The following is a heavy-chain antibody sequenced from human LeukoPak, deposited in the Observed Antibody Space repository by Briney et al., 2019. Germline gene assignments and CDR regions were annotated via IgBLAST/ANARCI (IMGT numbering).Heavy chain of an antibody. V-gene: IGHV1-24*01. CDR2: FDPEDGET. CDR3: ATEGAGLLWFGESYNWFDP. D-gene: IGHD3-10*01. CDR1: GYTLTELS. Sequence: ASVKVSCKVSGYTLTELSMHWVRQAPGKGLEWMGGFDPEDGETIYAQKFQGRVTMTEDTSTDTAYMELSSLRSEDTAVYYCATEGAGLLWFGESYNWFDPWGQGTLVTVSS. J-gene: IGHJ5*02.